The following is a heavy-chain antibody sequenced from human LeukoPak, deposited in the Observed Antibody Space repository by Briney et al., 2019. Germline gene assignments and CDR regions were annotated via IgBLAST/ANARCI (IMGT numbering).Heavy chain of an antibody. Sequence: GGSLRLSCAASGFTFSSYWMHWVRQAPGKGLVWVSRINSDGSSTSYADSVKGRFTISGDNAKNTLDLQMNSLRAEDTAVYYCARVDFWSGYHGAYFDYWGQGTLVTVSS. D-gene: IGHD3-3*01. V-gene: IGHV3-74*01. CDR1: GFTFSSYW. CDR3: ARVDFWSGYHGAYFDY. J-gene: IGHJ4*02. CDR2: INSDGSST.